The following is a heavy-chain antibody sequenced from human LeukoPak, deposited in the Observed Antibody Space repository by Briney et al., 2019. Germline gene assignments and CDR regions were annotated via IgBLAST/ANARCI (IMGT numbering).Heavy chain of an antibody. CDR1: GGSFSSGSYY. CDR3: ASFRPGTTVTTYYFDY. V-gene: IGHV4-61*01. J-gene: IGHJ4*02. Sequence: SETLSLTCTVSGGSFSSGSYYWSWIRQPPGKGLEWIGYIYYSGSTNYNPSLKSRVTITVDTSKNQFSLKLSSVTAADTAVYYCASFRPGTTVTTYYFDYWGQGTLVTVSS. D-gene: IGHD4-17*01. CDR2: IYYSGST.